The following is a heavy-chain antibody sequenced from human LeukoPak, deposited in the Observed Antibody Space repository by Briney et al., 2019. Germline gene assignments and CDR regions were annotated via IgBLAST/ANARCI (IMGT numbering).Heavy chain of an antibody. D-gene: IGHD5-24*01. CDR2: IIPIFGTA. V-gene: IGHV1-69*13. Sequence: SVKVSCKASGGTFISYAISWVRQAPGQGLEWMGGIIPIFGTANYAQKFQGRVTITADESTSTAYMELSSLRSEDTAVYYCARGGGDGYNHDYYYGMDVWGQGTTVTVSS. CDR3: ARGGGDGYNHDYYYGMDV. CDR1: GGTFISYA. J-gene: IGHJ6*02.